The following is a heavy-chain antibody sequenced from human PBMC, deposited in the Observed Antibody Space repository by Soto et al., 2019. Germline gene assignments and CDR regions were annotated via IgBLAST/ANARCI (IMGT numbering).Heavy chain of an antibody. D-gene: IGHD1-26*01. CDR1: GFTFSSYA. J-gene: IGHJ4*02. CDR2: ISGSGGST. Sequence: EVQLLESGGGLVQPGGSLRLSCAASGFTFSSYAMSWVRQAPGKGLEWVSAISGSGGSTYYADSLKGRFTISRDNSKNTLYLQMNSLRAEDPAVYYWVIKGAVFDYWGQGTLVTVSS. V-gene: IGHV3-23*01. CDR3: VIKGAVFDY.